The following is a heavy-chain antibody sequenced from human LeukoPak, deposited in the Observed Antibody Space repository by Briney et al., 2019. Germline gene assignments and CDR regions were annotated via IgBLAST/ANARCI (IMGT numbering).Heavy chain of an antibody. CDR1: GFTFDDYG. V-gene: IGHV3-20*04. J-gene: IGHJ3*02. Sequence: GGSLRLSCAASGFTFDDYGMSWVRHAPGKGLEWVSGINWNGGSTVYADSVKGRFTISRDNANNSLYLQMNSLRAEDTALYYCARDRTTRGNNYYDSSGYYRTDAFDIWGQGTMVTVSS. CDR2: INWNGGST. D-gene: IGHD3-22*01. CDR3: ARDRTTRGNNYYDSSGYYRTDAFDI.